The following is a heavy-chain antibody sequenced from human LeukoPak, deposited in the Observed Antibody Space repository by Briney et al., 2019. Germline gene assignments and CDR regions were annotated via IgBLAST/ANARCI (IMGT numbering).Heavy chain of an antibody. CDR2: IYYSGST. CDR1: GGSISSGGYY. D-gene: IGHD3-10*01. CDR3: ARCPLVRGVILPWFDP. J-gene: IGHJ5*02. Sequence: SETQSLTCTVSGGSISSGGYYWSWIRQHPGKGLEWIGYIYYSGSTYYNPSLKSRVSISVDTSKNQFSLKLSSVTAADTAVYYCARCPLVRGVILPWFDPWGQGSLVTVSS. V-gene: IGHV4-31*03.